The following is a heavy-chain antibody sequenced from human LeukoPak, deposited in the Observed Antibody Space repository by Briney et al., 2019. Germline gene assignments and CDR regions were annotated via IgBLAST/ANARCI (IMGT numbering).Heavy chain of an antibody. CDR1: GGSFSGYY. Sequence: SETLSLTCAVYGGSFSGYYWSWIRQPPGKGLEWIGRIYTSGSTNYNPSLKSRVTMSVDTSKNQFSLKLSSVTAADTAVYYCARDGTTGTTQRDLNWFDPWGQGTLVTVSS. CDR2: IYTSGST. J-gene: IGHJ5*02. V-gene: IGHV4-4*07. CDR3: ARDGTTGTTQRDLNWFDP. D-gene: IGHD1-1*01.